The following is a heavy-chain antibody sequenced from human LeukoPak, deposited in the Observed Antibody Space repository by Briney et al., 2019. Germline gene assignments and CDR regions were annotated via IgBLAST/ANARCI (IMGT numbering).Heavy chain of an antibody. CDR1: GFTFDDYA. V-gene: IGHV3-9*01. J-gene: IGHJ4*02. Sequence: GGSLRLSCAASGFTFDDYAMHWVRQAPGKGLEWVSGISWNSGSIGYADSVKGRFTISRDNAKNSLYLQMNSLRAEDTALYYCAKDENYYGSGTDYWGQGTLVTVSS. CDR3: AKDENYYGSGTDY. D-gene: IGHD3-10*01. CDR2: ISWNSGSI.